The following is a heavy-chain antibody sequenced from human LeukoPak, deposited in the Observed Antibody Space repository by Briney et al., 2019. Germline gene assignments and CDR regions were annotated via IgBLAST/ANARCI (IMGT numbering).Heavy chain of an antibody. J-gene: IGHJ6*03. V-gene: IGHV1-2*02. D-gene: IGHD4-17*01. CDR1: GYTFTGYY. CDR2: INPNSGGT. CDR3: AIPYGDYYYYMDV. Sequence: GASVKVSCKASGYTFTGYYMHWVRQAPGQGLEWMGWINPNSGGTNYAQKFQGRVTMTRDTSISTAYMELSRLRSDDTAVYYCAIPYGDYYYYMDVWGNGTTVTVSS.